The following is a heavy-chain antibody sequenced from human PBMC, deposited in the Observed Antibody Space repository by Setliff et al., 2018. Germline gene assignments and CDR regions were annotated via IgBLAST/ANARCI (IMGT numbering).Heavy chain of an antibody. CDR3: ARRGQVTMVRRVTAPASYYYYYMDV. J-gene: IGHJ6*03. Sequence: ASVKVSCKASGYNFTGYYMHWVRQAPGQGLEWMGWINPNSGGTNYAQKFPGRVTMTRDTCISTAYMELSRLRSDDTAVYYCARRGQVTMVRRVTAPASYYYYYMDVLGKGTTVT. CDR1: GYNFTGYY. D-gene: IGHD3-10*01. CDR2: INPNSGGT. V-gene: IGHV1-2*02.